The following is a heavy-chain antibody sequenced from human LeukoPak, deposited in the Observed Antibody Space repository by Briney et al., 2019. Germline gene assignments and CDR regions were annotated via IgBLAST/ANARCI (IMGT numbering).Heavy chain of an antibody. V-gene: IGHV3-64*01. J-gene: IGHJ6*02. CDR1: GFTFSSYA. Sequence: GGSLRLSCAASGFTFSSYAMHWVRQAPGKGLEYVSAISSNGGSTYYANSVKGRFTISRDNSKNTLYLQMGSLRAEDMAVYYCARRLNTNYYYYGMDVWGQGTTVTVSS. CDR3: ARRLNTNYYYYGMDV. CDR2: ISSNGGST. D-gene: IGHD2/OR15-2a*01.